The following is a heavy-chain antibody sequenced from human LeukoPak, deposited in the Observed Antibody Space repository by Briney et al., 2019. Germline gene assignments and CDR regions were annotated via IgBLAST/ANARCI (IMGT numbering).Heavy chain of an antibody. CDR3: AKVLERRPYYFDY. J-gene: IGHJ4*02. D-gene: IGHD1-1*01. V-gene: IGHV3-66*01. Sequence: GGSLRLSCAASGFTVSSNYMSWVRQAPGKGLEWVSVIYSGGSTYYADSVKGRFTISRDNSKNTLYLQMNSLRAEDTAVYYCAKVLERRPYYFDYWGQGTLVTVSS. CDR1: GFTVSSNY. CDR2: IYSGGST.